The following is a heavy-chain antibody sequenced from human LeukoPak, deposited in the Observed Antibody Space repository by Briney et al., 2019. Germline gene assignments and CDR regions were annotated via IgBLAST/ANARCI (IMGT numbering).Heavy chain of an antibody. J-gene: IGHJ4*02. V-gene: IGHV3-23*01. Sequence: GGSLRLSGAASGFTFSSYAMSWVRQAPGKGLEWVPAISGSGGSTYYADSVKGRFTISRDNSKNTLYLQMNSLRAEDTAVYYCAKDLYGYSYGYFNWGQGTLVTVSS. CDR1: GFTFSSYA. CDR3: AKDLYGYSYGYFN. D-gene: IGHD5-18*01. CDR2: ISGSGGST.